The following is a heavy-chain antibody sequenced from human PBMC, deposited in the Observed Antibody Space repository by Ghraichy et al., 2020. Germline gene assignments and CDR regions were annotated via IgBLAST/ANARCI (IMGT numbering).Heavy chain of an antibody. J-gene: IGHJ4*02. Sequence: GGSLRLSCAGSGFTFSSYSMNWVRQAPGKGPEWLSYISSSRNTIYYADSVRGRFTISRDNAKNSLYLQMNSLRDEDTAVYYCARARGAGTGTKFFDYWGQGTLITFSS. CDR3: ARARGAGTGTKFFDY. CDR1: GFTFSSYS. D-gene: IGHD6-19*01. V-gene: IGHV3-48*02. CDR2: ISSSRNTI.